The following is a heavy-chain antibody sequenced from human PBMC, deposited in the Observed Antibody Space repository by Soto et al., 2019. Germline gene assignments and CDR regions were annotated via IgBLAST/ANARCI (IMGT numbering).Heavy chain of an antibody. CDR2: FIALVGTA. J-gene: IGHJ6*02. CDR1: GGTFSNYP. CDR3: ARVTLGVGATSYTKYYYGMDV. Sequence: QVQLVQSGAEVKKPGSSVNVSCKAAGGTFSNYPIPWARQAPGQGLEWMGRFIALVGTANYAQKFQGRGTITADESTTRASMEMSSLTSEATAVYYCARVTLGVGATSYTKYYYGMDVWCQGTTVTVSS. D-gene: IGHD1-26*01. V-gene: IGHV1-69*01.